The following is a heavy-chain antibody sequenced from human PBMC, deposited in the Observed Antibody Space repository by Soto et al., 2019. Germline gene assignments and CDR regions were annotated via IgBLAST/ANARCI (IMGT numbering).Heavy chain of an antibody. D-gene: IGHD2-2*02. CDR3: EKDSQYPLLYEALDY. CDR1: GFTFGSYG. CDR2: ISYDGSNK. Sequence: GGSLRLSCAASGFTFGSYGMHWVRQAPGKGLEWVAVISYDGSNKYYADSVKGRFTISRDNSKNTLYLQMNSLRAEDTAVYYCEKDSQYPLLYEALDYWGQGTLVTVSS. V-gene: IGHV3-30*18. J-gene: IGHJ4*02.